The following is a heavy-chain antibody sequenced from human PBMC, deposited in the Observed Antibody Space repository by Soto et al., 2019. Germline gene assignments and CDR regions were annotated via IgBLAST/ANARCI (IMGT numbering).Heavy chain of an antibody. CDR3: NSYPDFWGGHTPL. J-gene: IGHJ4*02. CDR1: DFSITNTW. Sequence: EVQLVESGGGLVQPGGSLRLSCAASDFSITNTWMHWVRQAPGKGLEWVGRVKSKADGGTADYAAPVKGRFTVSRDDSKNTQYLQMNSLKMEDTAVYYCNSYPDFWGGHTPLWGQGTLVTVSS. V-gene: IGHV3-15*07. CDR2: VKSKADGGTA. D-gene: IGHD3-3*01.